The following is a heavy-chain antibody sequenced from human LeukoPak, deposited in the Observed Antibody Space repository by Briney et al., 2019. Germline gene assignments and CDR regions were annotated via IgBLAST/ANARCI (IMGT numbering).Heavy chain of an antibody. CDR2: MNPNSGNT. CDR3: ARDRGPTRKFYSSSGY. Sequence: ASVKVSCKASGYTFTSYDINWVRQATGQGLEWMGWMNPNSGNTGYAQKFQGRVTMTRNTSISTAYMELSSLRSEDTAVYYCARDRGPTRKFYSSSGYWGQGTLVTVSS. V-gene: IGHV1-8*01. J-gene: IGHJ4*02. D-gene: IGHD6-6*01. CDR1: GYTFTSYD.